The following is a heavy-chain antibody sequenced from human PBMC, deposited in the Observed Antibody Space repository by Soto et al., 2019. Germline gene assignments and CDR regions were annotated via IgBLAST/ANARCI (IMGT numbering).Heavy chain of an antibody. CDR1: GYSFTSYW. Sequence: PGESLKISCKGSGYSFTSYWISWVRQMPGKGLEWMGRIDPSDSYTNYSPSFQGHVTISADKSISTAYLQWSRLKASDTAMYYCERHVEGGDPVGGFDIWGQGTMVTVSS. J-gene: IGHJ3*02. V-gene: IGHV5-10-1*01. CDR2: IDPSDSYT. CDR3: ERHVEGGDPVGGFDI. D-gene: IGHD2-15*01.